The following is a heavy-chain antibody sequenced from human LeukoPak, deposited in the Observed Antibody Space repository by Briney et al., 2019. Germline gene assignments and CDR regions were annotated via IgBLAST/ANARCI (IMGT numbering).Heavy chain of an antibody. V-gene: IGHV4-39*01. Sequence: SETLSLTCRVSGGSISSSSDYWGWIRQPPGKGLEWIGSIYYSGSTYYNPSLKSRVTISVDTSKNQFSLKLSSVTAAGTAVYYCVRHGWGSSWYPDYWGQGTLVTVSS. CDR1: GGSISSSSDY. CDR2: IYYSGST. CDR3: VRHGWGSSWYPDY. D-gene: IGHD6-13*01. J-gene: IGHJ4*02.